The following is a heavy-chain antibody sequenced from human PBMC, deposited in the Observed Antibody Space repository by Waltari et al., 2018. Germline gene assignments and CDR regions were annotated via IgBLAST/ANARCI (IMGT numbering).Heavy chain of an antibody. Sequence: QVQLQESGPGLVKPSETLSLTCAGSGYSISSGYYWGCILQPPGKGLEWIGSIYHSGSTYYNPSLKSRVTISVDTSKNQFSLKLSSVTAADTAVYYCARLRYSSSSGVDYWGQGTLVTVSS. CDR3: ARLRYSSSSGVDY. J-gene: IGHJ4*02. V-gene: IGHV4-38-2*01. CDR2: IYHSGST. D-gene: IGHD6-13*01. CDR1: GYSISSGYY.